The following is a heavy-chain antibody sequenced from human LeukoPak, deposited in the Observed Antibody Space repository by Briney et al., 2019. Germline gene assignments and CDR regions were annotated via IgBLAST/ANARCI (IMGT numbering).Heavy chain of an antibody. D-gene: IGHD3-10*01. CDR2: INPNSGGT. CDR1: GGTFSSYA. J-gene: IGHJ5*02. CDR3: ARDAGGYGKHRAVRGNNWFDP. Sequence: ASVKVSCKASGGTFSSYAISWVRQAPGQGLEWMGWINPNSGGTNYAQKFQGRVTMTRDTSISTAYMELSRLRSDDTAVYYCARDAGGYGKHRAVRGNNWFDPWGQGTLVTVSS. V-gene: IGHV1-2*02.